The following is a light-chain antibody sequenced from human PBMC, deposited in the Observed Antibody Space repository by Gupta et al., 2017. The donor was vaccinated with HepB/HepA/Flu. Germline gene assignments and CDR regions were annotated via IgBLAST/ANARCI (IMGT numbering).Light chain of an antibody. J-gene: IGLJ1*01. CDR1: SLRTFY. CDR2: GKN. Sequence: SSELTQDPAVSVALGQTVRITCQGDSLRTFYASWYQQRPGQAPVLVIYGKNNRPSWIPDRFSGSDSGNTASLTITGAQAEDEADYCCHSRDTNNNRVFGTGTKVTVL. CDR3: HSRDTNNNRV. V-gene: IGLV3-19*01.